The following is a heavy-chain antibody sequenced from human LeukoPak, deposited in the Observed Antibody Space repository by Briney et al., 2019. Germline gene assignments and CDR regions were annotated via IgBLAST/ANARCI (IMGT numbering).Heavy chain of an antibody. D-gene: IGHD3-16*01. CDR2: IYYSGNT. Sequence: SETLSLTCTVSGDSISTSNSYWGWIRQPPGKGLEWIGSIYYSGNTYYNASLKSRVTISVDTSKNQFSLKLSSVTAADTAVYYCASYVWGRHFDYWGQGTLVTVSS. J-gene: IGHJ4*02. CDR3: ASYVWGRHFDY. V-gene: IGHV4-39*07. CDR1: GDSISTSNSY.